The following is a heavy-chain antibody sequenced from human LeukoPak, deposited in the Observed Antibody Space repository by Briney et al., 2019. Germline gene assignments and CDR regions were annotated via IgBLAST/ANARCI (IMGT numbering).Heavy chain of an antibody. V-gene: IGHV1-2*02. CDR3: ARDLGHYDFWSGYLNAEYFQH. CDR2: INPNSGGT. CDR1: GYTFTGYY. J-gene: IGHJ1*01. D-gene: IGHD3-3*01. Sequence: ASVKVSCKASGYTFTGYYMHWVRQAPGQGLEWMGWINPNSGGTNYAQKFQGRVTMTRDTSISTAYMELSRLRSDDTAVYYCARDLGHYDFWSGYLNAEYFQHWGQGTLVTVSS.